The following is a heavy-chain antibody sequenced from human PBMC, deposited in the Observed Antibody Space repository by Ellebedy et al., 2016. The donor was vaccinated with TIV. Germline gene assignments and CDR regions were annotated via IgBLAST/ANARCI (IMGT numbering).Heavy chain of an antibody. D-gene: IGHD2-15*01. CDR1: GFTISDYY. V-gene: IGHV3-15*01. CDR2: SKSKRDVEAT. CDR3: TTDEGGTRF. J-gene: IGHJ4*02. Sequence: GESLKISCTASGFTISDYYMSWIRQAPGKGLEWVGRSKSKRDVEATDYVAPVKGRFTISRDDSKATLYLQMNSLKTEDTAVYYCTTDEGGTRFWGQGTLVTVSS.